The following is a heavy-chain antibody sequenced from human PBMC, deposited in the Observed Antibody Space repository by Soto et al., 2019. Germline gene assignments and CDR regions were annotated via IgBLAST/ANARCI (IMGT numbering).Heavy chain of an antibody. J-gene: IGHJ5*02. V-gene: IGHV4-30-4*01. Sequence: SETLSLTCTVSGGSISSGDYYWSWVRQPPGKGLEWIGYIYYSGSTYYNPSLKSRVTISVDTSKNQFSLKLSSVTAADTAVYYCARLYDSSGYYSPGWFDPWGQGTLVTVSS. CDR1: GGSISSGDYY. D-gene: IGHD3-22*01. CDR2: IYYSGST. CDR3: ARLYDSSGYYSPGWFDP.